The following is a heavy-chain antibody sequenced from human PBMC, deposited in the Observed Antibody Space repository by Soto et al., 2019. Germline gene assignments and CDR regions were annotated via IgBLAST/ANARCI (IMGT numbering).Heavy chain of an antibody. Sequence: QVQLVQSGAEVKKPGASVKVSCKASGYTFTTYDISWVRQAPGQGLEWMGRISTYNGNTNYPQSLKGRLTRTTHTTTTKAYMQLRNLRSEETAVYYCARDPYRGLVLNAPNLYGRDVWGQGTTVTVSS. CDR1: GYTFTTYD. J-gene: IGHJ6*02. CDR3: ARDPYRGLVLNAPNLYGRDV. CDR2: ISTYNGNT. D-gene: IGHD1-26*01. V-gene: IGHV1-18*01.